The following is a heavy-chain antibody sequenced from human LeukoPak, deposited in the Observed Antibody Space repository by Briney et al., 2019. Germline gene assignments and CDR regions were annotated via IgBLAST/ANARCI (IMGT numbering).Heavy chain of an antibody. CDR3: ARVLARYGNLDY. CDR1: GYTFTDYY. V-gene: IGHV1-2*02. J-gene: IGHJ4*02. CDR2: INPNSGGT. D-gene: IGHD3-3*01. Sequence: ASVKVSCKASGYTFTDYYIHWVRQAPGQGLEWMGWINPNSGGTNYTQKFQGRVTMTGDTSISTAYMELSRLTSDDTAVYYCARVLARYGNLDYWGQGILVTVSS.